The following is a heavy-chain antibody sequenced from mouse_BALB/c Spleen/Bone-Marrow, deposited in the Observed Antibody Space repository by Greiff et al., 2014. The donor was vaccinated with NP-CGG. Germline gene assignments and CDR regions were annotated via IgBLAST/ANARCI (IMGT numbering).Heavy chain of an antibody. Sequence: VQLQQSGAEIVRPGALVKLSCKASGFNIKDYYMQWVKQRPEQGLEWIGLIDPENGNTIYDPKFQGKASITADTSSNTAYMQLSSLTSEDTAVYYCARGGGYSMDYWGQGTSVTVSS. V-gene: IGHV14-1*02. J-gene: IGHJ4*01. CDR2: IDPENGNT. CDR3: ARGGGYSMDY. CDR1: GFNIKDYY.